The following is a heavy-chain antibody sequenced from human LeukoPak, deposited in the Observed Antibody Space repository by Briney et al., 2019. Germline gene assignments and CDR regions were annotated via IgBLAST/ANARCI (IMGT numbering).Heavy chain of an antibody. CDR3: ARVPAVVVALKTFDY. Sequence: SETLSLTCTVSGFSISSGEYYWSRIRQPPGKGLEWLGYIYYSGSTYYNPSLKSRVSISVDTSKNQFSRKLGSVTAAVTAVYYCARVPAVVVALKTFDYWGQGTLVTVSS. D-gene: IGHD2-15*01. CDR1: GFSISSGEYY. CDR2: IYYSGST. V-gene: IGHV4-30-4*01. J-gene: IGHJ4*02.